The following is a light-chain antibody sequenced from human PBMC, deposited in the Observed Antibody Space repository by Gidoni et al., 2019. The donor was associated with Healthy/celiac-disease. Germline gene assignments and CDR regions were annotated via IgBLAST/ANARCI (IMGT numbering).Light chain of an antibody. CDR2: GNS. Sequence: QSVLTQPPSVSGAPGQRVPISCTGSSPNIGAGYGVHWYQQLPGTAPNLLIYGNSNRPSGVPDRFSGSKSGTSASLAITGLQAEDEADYYCQSYDSSLSGYVFGTGTKVTVL. CDR1: SPNIGAGYG. V-gene: IGLV1-40*01. CDR3: QSYDSSLSGYV. J-gene: IGLJ1*01.